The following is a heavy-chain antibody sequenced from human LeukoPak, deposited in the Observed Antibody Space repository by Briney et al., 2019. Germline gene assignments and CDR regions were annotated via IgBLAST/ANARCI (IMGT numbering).Heavy chain of an antibody. V-gene: IGHV3-23*01. CDR3: AKSPRIAAAIYYIDY. Sequence: GGSLRLACAASGFTFSSYAMSWVRQAPGKGLEWVSAISGSGGSTYYADSVKGRFTISRDNSKNTLYLQMNSLTAEDTAVYYCAKSPRIAAAIYYIDYWGQGTLVTVSS. CDR2: ISGSGGST. J-gene: IGHJ4*02. D-gene: IGHD6-13*01. CDR1: GFTFSSYA.